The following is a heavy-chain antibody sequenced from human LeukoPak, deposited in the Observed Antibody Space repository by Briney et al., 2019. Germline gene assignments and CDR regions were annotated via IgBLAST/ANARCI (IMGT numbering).Heavy chain of an antibody. CDR2: ISPIFGTA. CDR1: GGTFSSYA. CDR3: AREPIYDSSGYTSPRFDY. Sequence: SVKVSCKASGGTFSSYAISWVRQAPGQGLEWMGRISPIFGTANYAQKFQGRVTITTDESTSTAYMELSSLRSEDTAVYYCAREPIYDSSGYTSPRFDYWGQGTLVTVSS. V-gene: IGHV1-69*05. D-gene: IGHD3-22*01. J-gene: IGHJ4*02.